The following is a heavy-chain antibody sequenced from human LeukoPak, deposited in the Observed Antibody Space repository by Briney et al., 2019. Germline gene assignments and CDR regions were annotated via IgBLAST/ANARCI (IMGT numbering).Heavy chain of an antibody. Sequence: SETLSLTCTVSGGSISSYYWSWIRQPAGKGLEWIGRIYTSGSTNYNPSLKSRVTMSVDTSKNQFSLKLSSVTAADTAVYYCARDRYLGYSYGYIGNWFDPWGQGALVTVSS. CDR1: GGSISSYY. CDR2: IYTSGST. CDR3: ARDRYLGYSYGYIGNWFDP. J-gene: IGHJ5*02. D-gene: IGHD5-18*01. V-gene: IGHV4-4*07.